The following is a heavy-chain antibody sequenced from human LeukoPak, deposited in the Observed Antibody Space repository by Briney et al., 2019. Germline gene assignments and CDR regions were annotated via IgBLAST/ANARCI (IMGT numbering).Heavy chain of an antibody. D-gene: IGHD5-12*01. Sequence: PGGSLRLSCAASGFTFSGYWMYWVRQGPGKGLVWVSRINSDGTVTNYADSVKGRFTISRDNAKNSLYLQMNSLRAEDTTVYYCAREMGGYPFDYWGQGTLVTVSS. CDR3: AREMGGYPFDY. V-gene: IGHV3-74*01. CDR1: GFTFSGYW. CDR2: INSDGTVT. J-gene: IGHJ4*02.